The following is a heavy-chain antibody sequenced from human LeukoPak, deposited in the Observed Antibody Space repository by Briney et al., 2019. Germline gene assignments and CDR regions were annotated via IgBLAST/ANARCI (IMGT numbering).Heavy chain of an antibody. J-gene: IGHJ4*02. CDR1: GGSISAYY. V-gene: IGHV4-4*07. Sequence: SETLSLTCTVSGGSISAYYWSWIRQPAGEGLEWIGHLYPSGNSNYNPSLKSRVTMSADTSKNHFSLNLSSVTAADTAVYYSAGAGRYSSGPTLWGQGTLVTVSS. CDR3: AGAGRYSSGPTL. CDR2: LYPSGNS. D-gene: IGHD6-19*01.